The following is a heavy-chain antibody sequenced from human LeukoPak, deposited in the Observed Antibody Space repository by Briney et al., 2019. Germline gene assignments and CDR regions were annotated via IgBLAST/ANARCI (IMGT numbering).Heavy chain of an antibody. V-gene: IGHV4-59*01. J-gene: IGHJ4*02. Sequence: SETLSLTCTVSGGSLNIYYWSWLRQSPGKGLEWIAFINDRGNTNYIPSLMSRVTTSMDTSKNQFSLTLNSVTPADTGVYFCARSSSASYHHAFGLWGQGILVTVSP. CDR2: INDRGNT. CDR3: ARSSSASYHHAFGL. D-gene: IGHD3-10*01. CDR1: GGSLNIYY.